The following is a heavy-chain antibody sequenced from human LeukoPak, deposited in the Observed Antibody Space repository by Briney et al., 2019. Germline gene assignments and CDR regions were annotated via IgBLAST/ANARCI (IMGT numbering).Heavy chain of an antibody. CDR3: ASKTDYYGSGSYGY. CDR1: GFTFRSYW. J-gene: IGHJ4*02. D-gene: IGHD3-10*01. Sequence: GGSLRLSCAASGFTFRSYWMSWVRQAPGKGLEWVANIKQDGSEKHYVDSVKGRFTISRDNAKNSLYLQMNSLRAEDTAVYYCASKTDYYGSGSYGYWGQGTLVTVSS. V-gene: IGHV3-7*01. CDR2: IKQDGSEK.